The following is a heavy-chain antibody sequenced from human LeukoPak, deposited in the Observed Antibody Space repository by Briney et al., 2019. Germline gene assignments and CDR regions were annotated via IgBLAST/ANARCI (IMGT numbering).Heavy chain of an antibody. CDR1: GFTFSSYA. J-gene: IGHJ4*02. CDR3: ARGNTYYDYVWGSYRQLETYYFDY. Sequence: PGRSLRLSCAASGFTFSSYAMHWVRQAPGKGLEGGAVISYEGSNKYYADSVKGRFTISRDNSKNTLYLQMNSLRAEDTAVYYCARGNTYYDYVWGSYRQLETYYFDYWGQGTLVTVSS. V-gene: IGHV3-30-3*01. CDR2: ISYEGSNK. D-gene: IGHD3-16*02.